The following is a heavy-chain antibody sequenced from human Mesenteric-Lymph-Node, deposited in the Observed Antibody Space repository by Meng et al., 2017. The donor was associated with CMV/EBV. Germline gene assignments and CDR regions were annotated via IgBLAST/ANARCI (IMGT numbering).Heavy chain of an antibody. J-gene: IGHJ6*02. D-gene: IGHD4-11*01. V-gene: IGHV1-8*01. CDR3: ARSSYDFGNYGVNYQLYTMEV. CDR1: GYTFTSYD. CDR2: MNPNSGNT. Sequence: ASVKVSCKASGYTFTSYDINWVRQATGQGLEWMGWMNPNSGNTGYAQKFQGRVTMTRNTSISTAYMELSSLRSEDTALYYCARSSYDFGNYGVNYQLYTMEVWGQGTTVTVSS.